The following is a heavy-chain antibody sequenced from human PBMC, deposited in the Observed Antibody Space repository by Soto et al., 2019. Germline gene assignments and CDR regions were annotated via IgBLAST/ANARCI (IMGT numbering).Heavy chain of an antibody. D-gene: IGHD4-17*01. CDR2: ISYDGSNK. CDR3: ARDRKAMYGDYVGAFDI. J-gene: IGHJ3*02. V-gene: IGHV3-30-3*01. CDR1: GFTFSSYA. Sequence: QVQLVESGGGVVQPGRSLRLSCAASGFTFSSYAMHWVRQAPGKGLEWVAVISYDGSNKYYADSVKGRFTISRDNSKNTLYLQMTSLRAEDTAVYYCARDRKAMYGDYVGAFDIWGQGTMVTVSS.